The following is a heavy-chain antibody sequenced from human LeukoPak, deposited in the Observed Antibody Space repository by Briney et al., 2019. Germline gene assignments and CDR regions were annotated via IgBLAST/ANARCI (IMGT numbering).Heavy chain of an antibody. CDR3: TRAALGYCSGGSCYSDWFDP. Sequence: TGGSLRLSCAASGFTFTSYAMTWVRQAPGKGLEWVGFIRSKAYGGTTEYAASVKGRFTISRDDSKSIAYLQMNSLKTEDTAVYYCTRAALGYCSGGSCYSDWFDPWGQGTLVTVSS. D-gene: IGHD2-15*01. CDR2: IRSKAYGGTT. J-gene: IGHJ5*02. V-gene: IGHV3-49*04. CDR1: GFTFTSYA.